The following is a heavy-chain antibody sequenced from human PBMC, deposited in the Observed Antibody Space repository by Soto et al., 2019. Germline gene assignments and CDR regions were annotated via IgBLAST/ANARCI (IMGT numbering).Heavy chain of an antibody. Sequence: EVQLLESGGGLVQPGGSLRLSCAAAGFTFSNYALHWVRQSPGKGLEWVSTFSGSGGSTYYADSVRGRFTISRDNSKNTLFLQMNSLRVEDTAIYYCARDWTGDTCPCLDVWGHGTTVSVSS. CDR3: ARDWTGDTCPCLDV. CDR2: FSGSGGST. V-gene: IGHV3-23*01. J-gene: IGHJ6*02. D-gene: IGHD3-3*01. CDR1: GFTFSNYA.